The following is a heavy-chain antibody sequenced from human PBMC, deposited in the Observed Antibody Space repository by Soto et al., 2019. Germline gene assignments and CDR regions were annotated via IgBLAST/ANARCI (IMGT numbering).Heavy chain of an antibody. V-gene: IGHV3-15*07. D-gene: IGHD6-6*01. CDR2: IKSKDAGGTE. Sequence: KGLEWLGRIKSKDAGGTEDFAEVVKGRFAISRDDSRSMVYMQMSSLKTEDTAVYYFTTDSCFTLTLVRFDFWGLGTLVTVYS. J-gene: IGHJ4*03. CDR3: TTDSCFTLTLVRFDF.